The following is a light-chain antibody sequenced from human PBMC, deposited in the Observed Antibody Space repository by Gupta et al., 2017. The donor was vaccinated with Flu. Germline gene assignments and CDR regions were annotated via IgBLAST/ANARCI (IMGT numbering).Light chain of an antibody. J-gene: IGLJ3*02. Sequence: QSALTQPASVSGSLGQSITISCTGTSSDIGGYNRVSWYQQHPGKAPKLIIYEVSNRPSGLSDRFSGSRSGNTASLTISGLQADDEADYYCSSYTRSTTSIIAWVFGGGKRLT. CDR1: SSDIGGYNR. CDR3: SSYTRSTTSIIAWV. CDR2: EVS. V-gene: IGLV2-14*01.